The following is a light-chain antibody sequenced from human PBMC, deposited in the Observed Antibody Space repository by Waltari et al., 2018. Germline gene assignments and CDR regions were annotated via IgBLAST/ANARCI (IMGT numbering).Light chain of an antibody. CDR2: HAS. CDR3: QNHEKLPAT. J-gene: IGKJ1*01. V-gene: IGKV3-20*01. Sequence: EIVLTQSPGTLSLSPGERATLACTASQSVSGFLAWYQQKPGQAPRLLIYHASNRATGIPDRFSGSGSGTDFSLTISRLEPEDFAVYYCQNHEKLPATFGQGTKVEI. CDR1: QSVSGF.